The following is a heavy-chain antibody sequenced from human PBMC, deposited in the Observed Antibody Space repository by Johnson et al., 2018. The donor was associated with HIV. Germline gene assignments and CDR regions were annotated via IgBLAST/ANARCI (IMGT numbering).Heavy chain of an antibody. CDR1: GFSVSNNY. Sequence: VQLVESGGGLVQSGGSLRLSCGASGFSVSNNYMNWVRQAPGKGLEWVSIIYSGGNTYYADSVRGRLTITRDNSKNILYLQMSSLRAEDTAMYYCARDGESQQLPLGDALDVWGQGTLVTVSS. D-gene: IGHD6-13*01. V-gene: IGHV3-66*01. CDR3: ARDGESQQLPLGDALDV. J-gene: IGHJ3*01. CDR2: IYSGGNT.